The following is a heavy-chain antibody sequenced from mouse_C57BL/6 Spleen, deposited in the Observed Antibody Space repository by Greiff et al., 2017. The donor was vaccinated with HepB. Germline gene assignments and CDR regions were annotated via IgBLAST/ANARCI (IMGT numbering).Heavy chain of an antibody. CDR1: GYTFTDYY. V-gene: IGHV1-26*01. J-gene: IGHJ2*01. Sequence: VQLQQSGPELVKPGASVKISCKASGYTFTDYYMNWVKQSHGKSLEWLGDINPNNGGTSYNQKFKGKATLTVDKSSSTAYMELRSLTSEDAAVYYCARRNPINGSHFDYWGQCTTLTVSS. CDR3: ARRNPINGSHFDY. CDR2: INPNNGGT. D-gene: IGHD1-1*01.